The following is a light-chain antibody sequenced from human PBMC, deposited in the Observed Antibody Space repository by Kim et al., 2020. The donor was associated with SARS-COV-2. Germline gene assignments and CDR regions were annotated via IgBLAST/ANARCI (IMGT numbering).Light chain of an antibody. CDR1: SLRSYY. CDR3: NSRDSSGNHYV. CDR2: GKN. V-gene: IGLV3-19*01. Sequence: ALGQNVRITCQGDSLRSYYASWYQQKPGQAPVLVIYGKNNRPSGIPDRFSGSSSGNTASLTITGAQAEDEADYYCNSRDSSGNHYVFGTGTKVTVL. J-gene: IGLJ1*01.